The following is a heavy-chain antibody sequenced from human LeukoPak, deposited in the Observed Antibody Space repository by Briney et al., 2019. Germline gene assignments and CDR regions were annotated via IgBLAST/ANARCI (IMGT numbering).Heavy chain of an antibody. V-gene: IGHV4-59*01. D-gene: IGHD6-6*01. J-gene: IGHJ4*02. CDR3: ARAPASIAAVDY. Sequence: SETLSLTCTVSGGSISSYYWSWIRQRPGKGLEWIGYIYYSGSTNYNPSLKSRVTISVDTSKNQFSLKLSSVTAADTAVYYCARAPASIAAVDYWGQGTLVTVSS. CDR2: IYYSGST. CDR1: GGSISSYY.